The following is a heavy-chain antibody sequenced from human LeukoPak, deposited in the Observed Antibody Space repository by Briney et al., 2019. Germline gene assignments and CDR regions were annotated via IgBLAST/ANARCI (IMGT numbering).Heavy chain of an antibody. CDR1: GFTFSSYA. Sequence: GGSLRLSCAASGFTFSSYAMSWVRQAPGKGLEWVSAISGSGGSTYYADSVKGRFTISRDNSKNTLYLQMNSLRAEDTAVYYCAKSPYYYDSSGQLGTKDNWFDPWGPGTLVTVSS. J-gene: IGHJ5*02. CDR3: AKSPYYYDSSGQLGTKDNWFDP. CDR2: ISGSGGST. V-gene: IGHV3-23*01. D-gene: IGHD3-22*01.